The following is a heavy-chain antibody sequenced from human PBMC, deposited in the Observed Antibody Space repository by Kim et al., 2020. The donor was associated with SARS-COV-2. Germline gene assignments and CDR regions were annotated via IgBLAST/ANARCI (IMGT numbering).Heavy chain of an antibody. Sequence: ASVKVSCKASGYTFTGYYIHWVRQAPGQGLEWLGRINPNSGGTIYAQKFQGRVTLTGDTPISTAYMELSRLTSDDTAVYYCARARYCNSSGWYSSWGQGT. V-gene: IGHV1-2*06. D-gene: IGHD6-19*01. J-gene: IGHJ4*02. CDR3: ARARYCNSSGWYSS. CDR1: GYTFTGYY. CDR2: INPNSGGT.